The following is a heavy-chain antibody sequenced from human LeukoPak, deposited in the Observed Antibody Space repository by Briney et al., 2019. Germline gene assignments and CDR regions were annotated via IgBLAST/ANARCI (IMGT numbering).Heavy chain of an antibody. CDR2: IYYSGST. D-gene: IGHD6-19*01. CDR1: GGSISSYY. V-gene: IGHV4-59*01. Sequence: SETLSLTCTVSGGSISSYYWSWIRQPPGKGLEWIGYIYYSGSTNYNPFLKSRVTISVDTSKNQFSLKLSSVTAADTAVYYCARGGSGWYGEDYFDYWGQGTLVTVSS. CDR3: ARGGSGWYGEDYFDY. J-gene: IGHJ4*02.